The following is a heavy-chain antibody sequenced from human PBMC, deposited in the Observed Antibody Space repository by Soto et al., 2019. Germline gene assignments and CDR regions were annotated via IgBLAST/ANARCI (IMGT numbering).Heavy chain of an antibody. J-gene: IGHJ3*02. Sequence: EVPLVESGGGLVQPGGSLRLSCAASGFTVSSNYMSWVRQAPGKGLEWVSVIYSGGSTYYADSVKGRFTISRDNSKNTLYLQMNSLRAEDTAVYYCARYYDSSGYYPPGAFDIWGQGTMVTVSS. CDR3: ARYYDSSGYYPPGAFDI. CDR2: IYSGGST. CDR1: GFTVSSNY. V-gene: IGHV3-66*01. D-gene: IGHD3-22*01.